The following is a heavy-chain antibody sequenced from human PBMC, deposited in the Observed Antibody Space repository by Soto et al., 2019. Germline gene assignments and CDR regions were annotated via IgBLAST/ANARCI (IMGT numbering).Heavy chain of an antibody. Sequence: GASVKVSCKASGGTFSSYTISWVRQAPGQGLEWMGRIIPILGIANYAQKFQGRVTITADKSTSTAYMELSSLRSEDTAVYYCARDNSAYCGGDCYPVGDDAFDIWGQGTMVTVSS. D-gene: IGHD2-21*02. CDR2: IIPILGIA. J-gene: IGHJ3*02. CDR3: ARDNSAYCGGDCYPVGDDAFDI. V-gene: IGHV1-69*04. CDR1: GGTFSSYT.